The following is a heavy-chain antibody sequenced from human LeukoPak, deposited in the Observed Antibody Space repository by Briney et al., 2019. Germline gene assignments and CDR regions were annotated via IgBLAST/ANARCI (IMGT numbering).Heavy chain of an antibody. V-gene: IGHV4-59*08. Sequence: SETLSLTCTVSGGSISSYYWSWIRQPPGKGLEWIGYIYYSGSTNYNLSLKSRVTISVDTSKNQFSLKLSSVTAADTAVYYCARVRRVAAAGSSFNWFDPWGQGTLVTVSS. J-gene: IGHJ5*02. CDR3: ARVRRVAAAGSSFNWFDP. CDR2: IYYSGST. D-gene: IGHD6-13*01. CDR1: GGSISSYY.